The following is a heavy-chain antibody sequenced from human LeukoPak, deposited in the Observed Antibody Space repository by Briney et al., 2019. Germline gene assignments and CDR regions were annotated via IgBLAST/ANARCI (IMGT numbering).Heavy chain of an antibody. Sequence: GGSLRLSCAASGLTISNNFMGWVRQAPGKGLEWVSIIYSGGSTYSADSVMGRFTISRDNSKNTLHLQMNSLRAEDTAVYYCARDTDFYGSVRHGYFDHWGQGTLVTVSS. CDR1: GLTISNNF. D-gene: IGHD3-10*01. J-gene: IGHJ1*01. CDR2: IYSGGST. V-gene: IGHV3-66*01. CDR3: ARDTDFYGSVRHGYFDH.